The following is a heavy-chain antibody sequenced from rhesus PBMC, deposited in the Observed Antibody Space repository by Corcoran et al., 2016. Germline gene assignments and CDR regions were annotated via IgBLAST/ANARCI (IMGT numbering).Heavy chain of an antibody. J-gene: IGHJ4*01. D-gene: IGHD1-26*01. CDR3: ARDQLELDY. CDR2: LSGSGGST. V-gene: IGHV4-173*01. Sequence: QLQLQESGPGLVKPSATLSLTCAVSGGSIRSNYWSWLRPPTGKGLEWIGRLSGSGGSTDYNPSLKSRVTISTDTSKNQCSLKLSSVTAADTAVYYCARDQLELDYWGQGVLVTVSS. CDR1: GGSIRSNY.